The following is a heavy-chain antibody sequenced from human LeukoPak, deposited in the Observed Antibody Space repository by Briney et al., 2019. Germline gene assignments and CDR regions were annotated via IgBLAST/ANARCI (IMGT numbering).Heavy chain of an antibody. V-gene: IGHV4-59*01. CDR2: LYYSGST. Sequence: SETLSLTCTVSGGSISSYYWSWIRQSPGKGLEWIGYLYYSGSTNYNPSLKSRVTISVDTSKNQLSLKLSSVTAADTAVYYCARGWYGNTWRGSMDVWGQGTTVTVSS. CDR1: GGSISSYY. D-gene: IGHD6-13*01. CDR3: ARGWYGNTWRGSMDV. J-gene: IGHJ6*02.